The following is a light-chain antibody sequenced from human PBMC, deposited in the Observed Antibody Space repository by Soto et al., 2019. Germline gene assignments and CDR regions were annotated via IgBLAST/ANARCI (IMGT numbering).Light chain of an antibody. Sequence: EIVLTQSPATLSLSPGESATLSCRASQSVSSSLAWYQQKTGQAPRLLIYDASNRATGIPARFSGSGSGTDFTLTISILEPEDFAIYYCQQRITWPSTFGQGTKLEIK. J-gene: IGKJ2*01. CDR3: QQRITWPST. CDR1: QSVSSS. CDR2: DAS. V-gene: IGKV3-11*01.